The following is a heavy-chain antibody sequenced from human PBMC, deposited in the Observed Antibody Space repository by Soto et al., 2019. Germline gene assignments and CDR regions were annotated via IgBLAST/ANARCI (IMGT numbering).Heavy chain of an antibody. J-gene: IGHJ4*02. CDR2: IKQDGSEK. Sequence: EVQLVESGGGLVQPGGSLRLSCAASGFTFSSDWMSWVRQAPGKGLAWVSNIKQDGSEKYYVDSVKGRFTISRDNAKNSLYLQMNSLRAEDTAVYYCAREKWLAKFDYWGQGTLVTVSS. D-gene: IGHD6-19*01. CDR3: AREKWLAKFDY. CDR1: GFTFSSDW. V-gene: IGHV3-7*05.